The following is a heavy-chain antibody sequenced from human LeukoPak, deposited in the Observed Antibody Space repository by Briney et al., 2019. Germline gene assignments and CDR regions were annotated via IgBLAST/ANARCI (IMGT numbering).Heavy chain of an antibody. J-gene: IGHJ3*02. CDR1: GYSIGSGYY. Sequence: PSETLSLTCAVSGYSIGSGYYWGWIRPPPGKGLEWIGSIYHSGNTYYKPSLKSRVTISIDTSKNQFSLKLSSVTAADTAVYYCASRITMIVVGGRGAFDIWGQGTMVTVSS. CDR3: ASRITMIVVGGRGAFDI. D-gene: IGHD3-22*01. V-gene: IGHV4-38-2*01. CDR2: IYHSGNT.